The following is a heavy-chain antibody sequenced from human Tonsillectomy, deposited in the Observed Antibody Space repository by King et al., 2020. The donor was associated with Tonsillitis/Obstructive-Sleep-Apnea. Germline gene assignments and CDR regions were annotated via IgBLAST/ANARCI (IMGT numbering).Heavy chain of an antibody. CDR1: GYNFISYY. CDR3: ARDGDSGYERWAFDI. J-gene: IGHJ3*02. Sequence: VQLVQSGAEVKKPGASVKISCKTSGYNFISYYIHWVRQVPGQGLEWMGIFNPMTGSTAYAQSFQGRVTMTGDTATMSVYLEWDSLPSDDTAIYYCARDGDSGYERWAFDIWGQGTRVTVSS. CDR2: FNPMTGST. V-gene: IGHV1-46*01. D-gene: IGHD5-12*01.